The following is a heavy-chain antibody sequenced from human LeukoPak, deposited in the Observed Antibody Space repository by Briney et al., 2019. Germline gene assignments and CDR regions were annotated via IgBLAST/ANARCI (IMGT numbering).Heavy chain of an antibody. CDR2: ISTDGSST. CDR3: ARDLANWNGVFDY. D-gene: IGHD1-1*01. CDR1: GLTFSSSW. V-gene: IGHV3-74*01. J-gene: IGHJ4*02. Sequence: PGGSLRLSCAASGLTFSSSWMHWVRQVPGKGLVWVSRISTDGSSTNYADSVKGRFTISRDNAKNTLYLQMDSLRVDDTAVYYCARDLANWNGVFDYWGQGTLVTVSS.